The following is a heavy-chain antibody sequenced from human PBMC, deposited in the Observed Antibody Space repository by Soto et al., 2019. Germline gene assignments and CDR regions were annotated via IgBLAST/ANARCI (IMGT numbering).Heavy chain of an antibody. D-gene: IGHD6-19*01. Sequence: VQLLESGGGLVQPGGSLRLSCAASGFTFSSYAMSWVRQAPGKGLEWVSAISGSGGSTYYADSVKGRFTISRDNSKNTLYLQMNGLRAEDTAVYYCSKDGYSSGWYGAFDIWGQGTMVTVSS. CDR2: ISGSGGST. J-gene: IGHJ3*02. CDR3: SKDGYSSGWYGAFDI. CDR1: GFTFSSYA. V-gene: IGHV3-23*01.